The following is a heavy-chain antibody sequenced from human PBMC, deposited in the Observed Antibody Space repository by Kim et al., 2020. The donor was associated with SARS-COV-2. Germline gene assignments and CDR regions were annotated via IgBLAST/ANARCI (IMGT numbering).Heavy chain of an antibody. CDR2: ISSNGGST. J-gene: IGHJ6*01. CDR3: ARALGSGSNPGYYYGMD. Sequence: GGSLRLSCAASGFTFSSYAMHWVRQAPGKGLEYVSAISSNGGSTYYANSVKGRFTISRDNSKNTLYLQMGSLRAEDMAVYYCARALGSGSNPGYYYGMD. CDR1: GFTFSSYA. V-gene: IGHV3-64*01. D-gene: IGHD1-26*01.